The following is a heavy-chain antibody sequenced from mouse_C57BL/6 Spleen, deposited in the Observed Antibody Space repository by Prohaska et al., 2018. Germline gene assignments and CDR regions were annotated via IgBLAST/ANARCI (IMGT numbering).Heavy chain of an antibody. CDR3: TTYYGSSYGWFAY. CDR1: GFNIKDYY. Sequence: EVQLQQSGAELVRPGASVKLSCTASGFNIKDYYMHWVKQRPEQGLEWIGRIDPEDGDTEYAPKFQGKATMTADTSSNTAYLQLSSLTSEDTAVYYCTTYYGSSYGWFAYWGQGTLVTVSA. CDR2: IDPEDGDT. J-gene: IGHJ3*01. D-gene: IGHD1-1*01. V-gene: IGHV14-1*01.